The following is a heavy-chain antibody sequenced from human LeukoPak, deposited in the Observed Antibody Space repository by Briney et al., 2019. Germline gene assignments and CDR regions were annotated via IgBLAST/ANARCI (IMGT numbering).Heavy chain of an antibody. D-gene: IGHD3-9*01. V-gene: IGHV1-69*05. CDR2: IIPIFGTA. J-gene: IGHJ4*02. CDR3: ARTSTLRYFDWLFL. Sequence: ASVKVSCKASGYTFTSYGISWVRQAPGRGLEWMGGIIPIFGTANYAQKFQGRVTITTDESTSTAYMELSSLRSEDTAVYYCARTSTLRYFDWLFLWGQGTLVTVSS. CDR1: GYTFTSYG.